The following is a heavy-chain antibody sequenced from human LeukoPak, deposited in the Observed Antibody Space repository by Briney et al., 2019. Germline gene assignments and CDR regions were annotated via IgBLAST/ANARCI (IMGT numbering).Heavy chain of an antibody. J-gene: IGHJ4*02. CDR3: ARDASRGFDN. V-gene: IGHV3-7*01. CDR2: IKDDGRQK. CDR1: GFTFSRYW. Sequence: PGGSLRLSCAPSGFTFSRYWMTWLRQAPGKGLEWVASIKDDGRQKYYVDSVKGRLTVSRDNAKDSVYLQMNSLRAEDTALYYCARDASRGFDNWGQGTLVTVSS. D-gene: IGHD2-2*01.